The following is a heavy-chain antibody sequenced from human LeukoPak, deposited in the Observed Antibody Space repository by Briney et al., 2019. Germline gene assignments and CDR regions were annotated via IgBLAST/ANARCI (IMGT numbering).Heavy chain of an antibody. CDR2: VSSSSTYI. V-gene: IGHV3-21*01. CDR1: GFTFNAYS. J-gene: IGHJ4*02. D-gene: IGHD1-26*01. Sequence: GGSLRLSCAASGFTFNAYSMNWVRQAPGKGLEWVSSVSSSSTYIYYADSVKGRFTISRDDAKNSLYLQMNSLRAEGTAVYYCARGGRIVGATTGSIDYWGQGTLVTVSS. CDR3: ARGGRIVGATTGSIDY.